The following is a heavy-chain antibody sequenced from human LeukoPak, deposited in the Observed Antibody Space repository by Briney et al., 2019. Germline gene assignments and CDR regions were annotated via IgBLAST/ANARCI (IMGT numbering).Heavy chain of an antibody. J-gene: IGHJ4*02. CDR1: VYTFPSYD. CDR2: MNPNSGNT. CDR3: ARRKIHSGYDWVCDY. Sequence: GASVKVSCKASVYTFPSYDINWVRPATGQGLEWMGWMNPNSGNTGYAQKFQGRVTMTRNTSISTAYMELSSLRSEDTAVYYCARRKIHSGYDWVCDYWGQGTLVTVSS. D-gene: IGHD5-12*01. V-gene: IGHV1-8*01.